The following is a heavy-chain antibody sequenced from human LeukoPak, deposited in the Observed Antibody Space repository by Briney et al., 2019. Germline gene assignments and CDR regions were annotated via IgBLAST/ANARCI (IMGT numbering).Heavy chain of an antibody. CDR1: EFTFSSYP. Sequence: GGSLRLSCAASEFTFSSYPMSWVRQAPGKGLVWVSRINSDGSSTSYADSVKGRFTISRDNAKNTLYLQMNSLRAEDTAVYYCASTSYYDFWSGWRPAGEYFQHWDQGTLVTVSS. V-gene: IGHV3-74*01. CDR3: ASTSYYDFWSGWRPAGEYFQH. CDR2: INSDGSST. J-gene: IGHJ1*01. D-gene: IGHD3-3*01.